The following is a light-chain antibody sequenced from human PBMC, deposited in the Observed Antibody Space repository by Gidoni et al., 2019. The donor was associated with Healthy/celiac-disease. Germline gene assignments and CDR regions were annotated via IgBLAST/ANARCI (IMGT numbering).Light chain of an antibody. Sequence: QSALTQPASVSGSPGPSITISCNGTSSDVGSYNLVSCYQQHPGKAPKLMIYEGSKRPSGVSNRFSGSKSGNTASLTISVLQAEDEADYYCCSYAGSSTLVVFGGGTKLTVL. CDR1: SSDVGSYNL. CDR2: EGS. V-gene: IGLV2-23*01. CDR3: CSYAGSSTLVV. J-gene: IGLJ2*01.